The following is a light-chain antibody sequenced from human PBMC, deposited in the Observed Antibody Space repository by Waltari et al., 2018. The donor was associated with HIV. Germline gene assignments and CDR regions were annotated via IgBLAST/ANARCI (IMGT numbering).Light chain of an antibody. CDR3: NSYAGSSKSYV. Sequence: QSALTQPPSASGSPGQSVTISCTGTTSDIGGYHYVSWYQQHPGEAPRLIIYDVTKRPSGVPDRFSGSKSGNTASLTVAGLQAEDEAEYYCNSYAGSSKSYVFGTGTKVTVL. V-gene: IGLV2-8*01. J-gene: IGLJ1*01. CDR2: DVT. CDR1: TSDIGGYHY.